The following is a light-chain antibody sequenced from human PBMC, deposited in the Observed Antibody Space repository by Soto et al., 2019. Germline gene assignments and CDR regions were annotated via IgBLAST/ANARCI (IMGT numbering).Light chain of an antibody. CDR1: SSDVGAYDF. V-gene: IGLV2-14*03. Sequence: QSALTQPASVSGSPGQSIAISCTGTSSDVGAYDFVSWYQQHPDKAPKLLIYEVSNRPSGVSDRFSGSKSVNTATLTISGLQAEDEAYYYSSSHTTSNTRVFGTGTKVTVL. CDR2: EVS. CDR3: SSHTTSNTRV. J-gene: IGLJ1*01.